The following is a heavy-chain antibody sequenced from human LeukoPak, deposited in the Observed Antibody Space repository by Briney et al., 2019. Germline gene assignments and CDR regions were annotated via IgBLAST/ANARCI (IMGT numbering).Heavy chain of an antibody. CDR1: GFTVSSNY. CDR3: ARHYGSGRAIDY. CDR2: IYSGGST. D-gene: IGHD3-10*01. Sequence: GGSLRLSCAASGFTVSSNYMSWVRQAPGKGLERVSVIYSGGSTYYADSVKGRFTISRDNSKNTLYLQMNSLRAEDTAVYYCARHYGSGRAIDYRGQGTLVTVSS. V-gene: IGHV3-66*04. J-gene: IGHJ4*02.